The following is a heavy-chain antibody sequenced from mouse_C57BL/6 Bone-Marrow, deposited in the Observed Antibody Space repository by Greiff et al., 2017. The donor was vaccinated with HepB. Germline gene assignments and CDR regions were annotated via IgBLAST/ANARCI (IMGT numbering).Heavy chain of an antibody. J-gene: IGHJ3*01. Sequence: DVKLVESGGDLVKPGGSLKLSCAASGFTFSSYGMSWVRQTPDKRLEWVATISSGGSYTYYPDSVKGRFTISRDNAKNTLYLQMSSLKSEDTAMYYCARPWFAYWGQGTLVTVSA. CDR2: ISSGGSYT. CDR3: ARPWFAY. V-gene: IGHV5-6*02. CDR1: GFTFSSYG.